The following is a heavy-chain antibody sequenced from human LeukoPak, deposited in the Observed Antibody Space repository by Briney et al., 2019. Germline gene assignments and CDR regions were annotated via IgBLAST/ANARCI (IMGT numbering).Heavy chain of an antibody. Sequence: ASVKVSCKASGYTFTSYAITWVRQAPGQGLEWMGWISAYNGNTKYGQRFQGRVTMTRDMSTSTVYMELSSLRSEDTAVYYCARVPGTTFSYYYYMDVWGKGTTVTVSS. CDR3: ARVPGTTFSYYYYMDV. J-gene: IGHJ6*03. CDR1: GYTFTSYA. D-gene: IGHD1-1*01. CDR2: ISAYNGNT. V-gene: IGHV1-18*01.